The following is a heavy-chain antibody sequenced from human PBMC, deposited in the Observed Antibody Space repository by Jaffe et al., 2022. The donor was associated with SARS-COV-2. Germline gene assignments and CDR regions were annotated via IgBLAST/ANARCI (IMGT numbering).Heavy chain of an antibody. CDR2: IYYSGST. CDR1: GGSISSGTHY. D-gene: IGHD5-18*01. V-gene: IGHV4-39*01. J-gene: IGHJ5*02. CDR3: ARLGGYSPYNWFDP. Sequence: QLQLQESGPGLVKPSETLSLTCTVSGGSISSGTHYWGWIRQPPGKGLEWIGSIYYSGSTYYNPSLKSRVTISVDTSKNQFSLKLSSVTAADTAVYYCARLGGYSPYNWFDPWGQGTLVTVSS.